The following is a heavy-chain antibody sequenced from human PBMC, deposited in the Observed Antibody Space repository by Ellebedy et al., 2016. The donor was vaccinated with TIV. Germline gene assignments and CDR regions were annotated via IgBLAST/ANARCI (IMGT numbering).Heavy chain of an antibody. D-gene: IGHD3-10*01. Sequence: KVSCXGSGYSFTSYWISWVRQMPGKGLEWMGRIDPSDSYTNYSPSFQGHVTISADKSISTAYLQWSSLKASDTAMYYCARRDYYGSGREFDYWGQGTLVTVSS. CDR2: IDPSDSYT. CDR1: GYSFTSYW. CDR3: ARRDYYGSGREFDY. V-gene: IGHV5-10-1*01. J-gene: IGHJ4*02.